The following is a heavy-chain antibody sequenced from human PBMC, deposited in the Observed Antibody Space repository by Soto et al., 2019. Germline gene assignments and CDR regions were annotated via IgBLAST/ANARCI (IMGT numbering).Heavy chain of an antibody. V-gene: IGHV4-34*01. Sequence: SSETLSLTCAVSGGSFRGFYWTWIRQSPGKGLEWLGDINHVGITNYNPSLKSRVSIPVDTSKSQFSLKLSSVTAADTAVYYCAREGSHSAYNFAIGIQLWSFDRWGQGLPVTVSS. CDR2: INHVGIT. J-gene: IGHJ5*02. D-gene: IGHD1-1*01. CDR3: AREGSHSAYNFAIGIQLWSFDR. CDR1: GGSFRGFY.